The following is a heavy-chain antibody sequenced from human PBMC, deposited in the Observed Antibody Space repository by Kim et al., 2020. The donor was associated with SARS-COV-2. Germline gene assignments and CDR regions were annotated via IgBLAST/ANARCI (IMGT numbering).Heavy chain of an antibody. D-gene: IGHD3-9*01. CDR1: GFTFSEYY. CDR3: AAAGDMILTGDSWYALDY. V-gene: IGHV3-13*01. CDR2: IGTTGNT. Sequence: GGSLRLSCAASGFTFSEYYMSWVRQATGKGLEWVSYIGTTGNTSYPASAKSGLTITSGDANNYLLLQLISIRTGDTAVFYYAAAGDMILTGDSWYALDY. J-gene: IGHJ4*01.